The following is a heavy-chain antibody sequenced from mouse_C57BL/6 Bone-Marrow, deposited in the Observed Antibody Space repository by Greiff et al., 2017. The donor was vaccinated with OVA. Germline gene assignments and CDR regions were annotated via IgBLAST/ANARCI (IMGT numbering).Heavy chain of an antibody. CDR1: GYTFTNYW. Sequence: VQLQQSGAELVRPGTSVKMSCKASGYTFTNYWIGWAKQRPGHGLEWIGDIYPGGGYTNYNEKFKGKATLTADKSSSTAYMQFSSLTSEDSAIYYCARSGRYGSSWFAYWGQGTLVTVSA. CDR3: ARSGRYGSSWFAY. V-gene: IGHV1-63*01. D-gene: IGHD1-1*01. J-gene: IGHJ3*01. CDR2: IYPGGGYT.